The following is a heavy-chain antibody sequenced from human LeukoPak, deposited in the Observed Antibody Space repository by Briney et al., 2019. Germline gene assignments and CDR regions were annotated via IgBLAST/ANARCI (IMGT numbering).Heavy chain of an antibody. CDR3: ARASIGWKRSTYNWFDP. D-gene: IGHD1-1*01. V-gene: IGHV1-2*04. J-gene: IGHJ5*02. CDR2: INPNSGGT. Sequence: ASVKVSCKASGYTFTGYYMHWARQAPGQGLEWMGWINPNSGGTNYAQKFQGWVTMTRDTSISTAYMELSRLRSDDTAVYYCARASIGWKRSTYNWFDPWGQGTLVTVSS. CDR1: GYTFTGYY.